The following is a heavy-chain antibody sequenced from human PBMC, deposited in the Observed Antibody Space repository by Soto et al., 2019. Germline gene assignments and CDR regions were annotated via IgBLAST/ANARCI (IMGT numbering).Heavy chain of an antibody. Sequence: PGGSLRLSCVASGFTLSSFSMSWVRQTPGKGLEWVSSITTGNDYISYADSVKGRFTICRDNAKNSLFLQMNSLRAEDTALYFCARDSYSSLFDSWGQGTLVTVSS. D-gene: IGHD6-19*01. CDR1: GFTLSSFS. CDR2: ITTGNDYI. V-gene: IGHV3-21*01. CDR3: ARDSYSSLFDS. J-gene: IGHJ5*01.